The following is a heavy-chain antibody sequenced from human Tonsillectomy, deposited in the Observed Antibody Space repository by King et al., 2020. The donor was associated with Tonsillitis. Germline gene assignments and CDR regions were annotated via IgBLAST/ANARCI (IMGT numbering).Heavy chain of an antibody. CDR3: AKNSGIYSY. Sequence: VQLLESGGGLVQPGGSLRLSCGASGFTFSSNDMTWVRQAPGKGLEWLSGISGSDGSTYYADSVKGRFTISRDNSKNILYLQMNSLRVEDTAVYYCAKNSGIYSYWGHGTLVTVSS. CDR1: GFTFSSND. V-gene: IGHV3-23*01. CDR2: ISGSDGST. D-gene: IGHD1-26*01. J-gene: IGHJ4*01.